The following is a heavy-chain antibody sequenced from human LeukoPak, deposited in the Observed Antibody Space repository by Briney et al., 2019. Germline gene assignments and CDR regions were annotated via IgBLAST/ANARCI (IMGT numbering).Heavy chain of an antibody. J-gene: IGHJ4*02. D-gene: IGHD3-10*01. Sequence: GGSLRLSCAASGFTFSSYGMHWVRQAPGKGLEWVAFIRYDGSNKYYADSVKGRFTISRDNSKNTLYLQMNSLRAEDTAVDYCAKDRGITMVRGVIITESYFDYWGQGTLVTVSS. CDR1: GFTFSSYG. CDR3: AKDRGITMVRGVIITESYFDY. V-gene: IGHV3-30*02. CDR2: IRYDGSNK.